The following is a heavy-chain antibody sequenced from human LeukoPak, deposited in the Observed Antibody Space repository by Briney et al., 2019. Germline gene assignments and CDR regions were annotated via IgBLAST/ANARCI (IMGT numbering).Heavy chain of an antibody. J-gene: IGHJ4*02. D-gene: IGHD2-2*02. CDR3: ARGLRYCSSTSCYTDGGIDY. Sequence: GRSLRLSCAASGFTFSSYWMHWVRQAPGKGLVWVSRINSDGSSTSYADSVKGRFTISRDNAKNTLYLQMNSLRAEDTAVYYCARGLRYCSSTSCYTDGGIDYWGQGTLVTVSS. V-gene: IGHV3-74*01. CDR2: INSDGSST. CDR1: GFTFSSYW.